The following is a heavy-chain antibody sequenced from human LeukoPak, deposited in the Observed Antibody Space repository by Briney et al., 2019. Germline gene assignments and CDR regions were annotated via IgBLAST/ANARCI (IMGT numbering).Heavy chain of an antibody. CDR2: MNPNSGNT. D-gene: IGHD6-13*01. V-gene: IGHV1-8*01. Sequence: ASVKVSCKASGYTFTSYDINWVRQATGQGLEWMGWMNPNSGNTGYAQKFQGRVTMTRNTSISTAYMELRSLRSDDTAVYYCAREPGLITPAGLIDYWGQGTLVTVSS. CDR1: GYTFTSYD. CDR3: AREPGLITPAGLIDY. J-gene: IGHJ4*02.